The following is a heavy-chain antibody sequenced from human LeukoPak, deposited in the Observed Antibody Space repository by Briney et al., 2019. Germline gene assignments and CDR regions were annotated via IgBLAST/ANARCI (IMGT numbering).Heavy chain of an antibody. CDR2: IYGSGTT. J-gene: IGHJ5*02. V-gene: IGHV4-4*07. Sequence: SETLSLTCTVSGGSISSCYWSWIRQPPGKGLEWIGRIYGSGTTTYNPSLKSRVSMSIDTSKNQFSLKLMSVTAADTAVYYCARDSGTTGEVKFDPWGQGTLVTVSS. CDR3: ARDSGTTGEVKFDP. D-gene: IGHD3-10*01. CDR1: GGSISSCY.